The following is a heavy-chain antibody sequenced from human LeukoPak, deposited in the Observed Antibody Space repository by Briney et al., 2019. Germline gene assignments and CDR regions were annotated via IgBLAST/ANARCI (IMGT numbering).Heavy chain of an antibody. CDR3: VRQDCSGGSCYLDY. D-gene: IGHD2-15*01. J-gene: IGHJ4*02. CDR2: ISYHGRDQ. V-gene: IGHV3-30*04. CDR1: RFIFSNYA. Sequence: GGSLRLSCAASRFIFSNYAMHWVRQAPGKGLDWVAVISYHGRDQFYADSVKGRFTISRDSSKDTLYLQMNSLRTEDTAVYYCVRQDCSGGSCYLDYWGQGTLVTVSS.